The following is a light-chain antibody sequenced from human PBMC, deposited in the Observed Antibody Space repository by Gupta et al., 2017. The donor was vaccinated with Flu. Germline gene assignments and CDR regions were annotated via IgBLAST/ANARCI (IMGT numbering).Light chain of an antibody. V-gene: IGKV1-39*01. CDR3: QQSYSTAQVYS. CDR1: QDIRKF. J-gene: IGKJ2*03. Sequence: DIQVTQSPSSLSASVGDRVTITCRASQDIRKFLNWYQQKPGKAPELLIYAASSLQSGVPSRFSGTGSGTDFILTISSLQPDDLATYYCQQSYSTAQVYSFGQGTKLEIK. CDR2: AAS.